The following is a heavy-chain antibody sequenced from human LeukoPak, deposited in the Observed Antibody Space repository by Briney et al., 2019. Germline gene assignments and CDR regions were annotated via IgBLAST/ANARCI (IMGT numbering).Heavy chain of an antibody. V-gene: IGHV4-38-2*01. J-gene: IGHJ3*02. Sequence: SETLSLTXAVSGYSISSGYYWGWFRQPPGKGLEWIGIIYHSGSTYYNPSLKSRVTISVDTSKNQFSLKLSSVTAADTAVYYCARMDYILTGYTWGAFDIWGQGTMVTVSS. CDR1: GYSISSGYY. CDR3: ARMDYILTGYTWGAFDI. D-gene: IGHD3-9*01. CDR2: IYHSGST.